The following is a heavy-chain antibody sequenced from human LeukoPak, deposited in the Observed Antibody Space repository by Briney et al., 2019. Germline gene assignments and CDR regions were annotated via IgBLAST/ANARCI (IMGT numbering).Heavy chain of an antibody. Sequence: PSETLSLTCTVSGGSISSSSYYWGWIRQPPGKGLEWIGSIYYSGSPYYNPSLKSRVTISVDTSKNQFSLNLSSVTAADTAVYYCAKEGTLLWFGESLDYFDSWGQGTLVTVSS. CDR1: GGSISSSSYY. CDR2: IYYSGSP. J-gene: IGHJ4*02. D-gene: IGHD3-10*01. V-gene: IGHV4-39*07. CDR3: AKEGTLLWFGESLDYFDS.